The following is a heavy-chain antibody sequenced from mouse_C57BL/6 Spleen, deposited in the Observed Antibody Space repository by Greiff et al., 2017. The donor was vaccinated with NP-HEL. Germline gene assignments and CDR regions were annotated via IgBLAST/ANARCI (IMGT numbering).Heavy chain of an antibody. J-gene: IGHJ3*01. CDR2: IDPETGGT. CDR1: GYTFTDYE. CDR3: TYDYDGAWFAY. D-gene: IGHD2-4*01. V-gene: IGHV1-15*01. Sequence: VQLQQSGAELVRPGASVTLSCKASGYTFTDYEMHWVKQTPVHGLEWIGAIDPETGGTAYNQKFKGKAILTADKSSSTAYMELRSLTSEDSAVYYCTYDYDGAWFAYWGQGTLVTVSA.